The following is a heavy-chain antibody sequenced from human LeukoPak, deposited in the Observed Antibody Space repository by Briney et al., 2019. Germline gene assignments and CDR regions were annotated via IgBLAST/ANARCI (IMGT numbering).Heavy chain of an antibody. CDR1: GFRSGGFS. J-gene: IGHJ4*02. CDR2: ISTTSSAT. V-gene: IGHV3-48*01. D-gene: IGHD1-1*01. CDR3: ARDFNVGYDFDY. Sequence: GGSLRLSCAASGFRSGGFSMNWVGQAPGKGLEWISYISTTSSATYYAASVKGRFTISRDNAKNSLYLQMNSLRAEDTAVYYCARDFNVGYDFDYWGQGTLVTVSS.